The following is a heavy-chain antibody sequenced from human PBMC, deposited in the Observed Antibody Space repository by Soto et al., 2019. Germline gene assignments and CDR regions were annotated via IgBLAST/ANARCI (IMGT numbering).Heavy chain of an antibody. J-gene: IGHJ3*02. CDR2: IYPGDSDT. Sequence: GESLKISCKGSGYSFTSYWIGWVRQMPGKGLEWMGIIYPGDSDTRYSPSFQGQVTISADKSIXXAXXXXXXXKASDTAMYYXARASATVTLPNDAFDIWGQGTMVTVSS. CDR3: ARASATVTLPNDAFDI. CDR1: GYSFTSYW. V-gene: IGHV5-51*01. D-gene: IGHD4-17*01.